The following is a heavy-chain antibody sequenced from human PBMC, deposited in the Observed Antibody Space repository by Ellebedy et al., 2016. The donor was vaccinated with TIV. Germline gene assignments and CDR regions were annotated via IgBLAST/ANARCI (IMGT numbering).Heavy chain of an antibody. CDR3: AKDEGYSSGWWDLGGHVGSYYFDY. D-gene: IGHD6-19*01. CDR2: IYSGGST. J-gene: IGHJ4*02. CDR1: GFTVSNNY. V-gene: IGHV3-66*01. Sequence: GESLKISCAASGFTVSNNYMSWVRQAPGKGLEWVSLIYSGGSTYYADPVKGRFTIPRDKSKNTLYLQMNSLRAEDKAVDYCAKDEGYSSGWWDLGGHVGSYYFDYWGQGTLVTVSS.